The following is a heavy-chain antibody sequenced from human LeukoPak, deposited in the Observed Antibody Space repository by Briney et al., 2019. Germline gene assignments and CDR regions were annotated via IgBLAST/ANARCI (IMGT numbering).Heavy chain of an antibody. Sequence: SETLSLTCTVSGGSISSYYWSWIRQPPGKGLEWIGYIYYSGSTNYNPSLKSRVTISVDTSKNQFSLKLSSVTAADTAVYYCARTHSWSLDYWGQGTLVTVSS. V-gene: IGHV4-59*01. D-gene: IGHD4-11*01. CDR1: GGSISSYY. CDR3: ARTHSWSLDY. CDR2: IYYSGST. J-gene: IGHJ4*02.